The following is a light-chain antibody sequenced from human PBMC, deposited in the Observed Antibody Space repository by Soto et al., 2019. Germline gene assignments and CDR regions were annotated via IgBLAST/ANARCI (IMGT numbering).Light chain of an antibody. CDR1: QSVSSY. CDR3: QQYVTSPLT. Sequence: EIVLTQSPGTLSLSPGERATLSCRANQSVSSYLAWYQQKPGQAPRLLIYGVSSRATGIPDRFSGSGSGTDFTLTISRLEPEDFAVYYCQQYVTSPLTFGGGTKVDI. J-gene: IGKJ4*01. V-gene: IGKV3-20*01. CDR2: GVS.